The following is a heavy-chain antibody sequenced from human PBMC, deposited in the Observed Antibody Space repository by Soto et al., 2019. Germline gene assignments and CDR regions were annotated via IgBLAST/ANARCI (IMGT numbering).Heavy chain of an antibody. J-gene: IGHJ4*02. CDR3: ARGDGFWSGYSYLNY. CDR1: GGPVSNSSHY. CDR2: VYYTGST. D-gene: IGHD3-3*01. Sequence: SETLSLTCTVSGGPVSNSSHYWTWIRQPPGKGLEWSGYVYYTGSTNYNPSLHSRVTISVDTSKNQFSLTLSSVTAADTAVYYCARGDGFWSGYSYLNYWGQGTPVTVSS. V-gene: IGHV4-61*01.